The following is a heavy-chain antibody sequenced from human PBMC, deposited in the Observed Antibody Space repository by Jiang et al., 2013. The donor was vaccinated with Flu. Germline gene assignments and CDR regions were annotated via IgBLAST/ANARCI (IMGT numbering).Heavy chain of an antibody. V-gene: IGHV4-59*01. CDR2: IYYSGST. Sequence: GSGLVKPSETLSLTCTVSGGSISSYYWSWIRQPPGKGLEWIGYIYYSGSTNYNPSLKSRVTISVDTSKNQFSLKLSSVTAADTAVYYCARDYYDSSGYLDGAFDIWGQGTMVTVSS. CDR1: GGSISSYY. CDR3: ARDYYDSSGYLDGAFDI. J-gene: IGHJ3*02. D-gene: IGHD3-22*01.